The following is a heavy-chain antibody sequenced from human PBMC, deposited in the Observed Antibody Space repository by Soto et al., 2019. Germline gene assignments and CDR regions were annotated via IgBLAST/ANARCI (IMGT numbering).Heavy chain of an antibody. Sequence: EVQLAESGGGLVQPGGSLRLSCAASGFTVSSKYMTWVRQAPGKGLEWDSIIYSGGSTFYADSVKGRFTISRDSSKNTLYLQMNSLRVEDTAVYHCARGDDVYDIWGRGTMVTVSS. J-gene: IGHJ3*02. D-gene: IGHD3-16*01. V-gene: IGHV3-66*01. CDR2: IYSGGST. CDR3: ARGDDVYDI. CDR1: GFTVSSKY.